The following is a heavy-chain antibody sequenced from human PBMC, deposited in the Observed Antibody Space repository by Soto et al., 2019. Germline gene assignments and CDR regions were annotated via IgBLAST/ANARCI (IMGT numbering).Heavy chain of an antibody. J-gene: IGHJ4*02. CDR1: GYTFTSYT. Sequence: GVSVKVSCKASGYTFTSYTMSWVRQAPGQRLEWMGWINADNGNTKYSQKLQGRVTITRDTSTSTAYMELRSLRSEDTAVYYCARDAPPADYWGQGTLVTVS. CDR2: INADNGNT. V-gene: IGHV1-3*01. CDR3: ARDAPPADY.